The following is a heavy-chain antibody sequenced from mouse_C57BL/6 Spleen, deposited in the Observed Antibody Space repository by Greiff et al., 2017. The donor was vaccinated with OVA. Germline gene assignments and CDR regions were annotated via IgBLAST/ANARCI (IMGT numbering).Heavy chain of an antibody. CDR3: ARTPYDYAMDY. J-gene: IGHJ4*01. CDR1: GYTFTDYY. V-gene: IGHV1-26*01. D-gene: IGHD6-5*01. CDR2: INPNNGGT. Sequence: EVQLQQSGPELVKPGASVKISCKASGYTFTDYYMNWVKQSHGKSLEWIGDINPNNGGTSYNQKLKGKATLTVDKSYSTAYLEIRSLTSEDSAVYYCARTPYDYAMDYGGQGTSVTVPS.